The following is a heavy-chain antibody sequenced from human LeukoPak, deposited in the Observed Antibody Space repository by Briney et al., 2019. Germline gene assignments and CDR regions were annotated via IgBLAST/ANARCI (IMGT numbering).Heavy chain of an antibody. J-gene: IGHJ2*01. V-gene: IGHV4-4*07. CDR2: IYTSGST. D-gene: IGHD4-17*01. CDR1: GGSISSYY. Sequence: PSETLSLTCTVSGGSISSYYWSWIRQPAGKGLEWIGRIYTSGSTNYNPSLKSRVTMSVDTSKNQFSLKLSSVTAADTAVYYCARDETSVYGDYWYFNLWGRGTLVTVSS. CDR3: ARDETSVYGDYWYFNL.